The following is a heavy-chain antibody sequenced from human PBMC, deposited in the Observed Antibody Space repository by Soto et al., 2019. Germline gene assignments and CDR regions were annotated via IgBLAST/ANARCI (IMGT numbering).Heavy chain of an antibody. CDR2: IYYSGTA. D-gene: IGHD4-17*01. J-gene: IGHJ4*02. Sequence: QVQLHESGPGLVKPSQTLSLTCTVSGGSVNSGGYFWTWIRQHPGKGLEWIGYIYYSGTAYYNPSLKMRISISLDPSKNQFSLKLSSVTAADTAVYYSARGATTLPGDFVDYWGQGTLVTVSS. V-gene: IGHV4-31*03. CDR3: ARGATTLPGDFVDY. CDR1: GGSVNSGGYF.